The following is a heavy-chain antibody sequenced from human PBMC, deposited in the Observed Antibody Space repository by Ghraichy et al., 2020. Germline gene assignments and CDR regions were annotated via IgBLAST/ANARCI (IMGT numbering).Heavy chain of an antibody. D-gene: IGHD2-2*01. CDR2: IYSTGKYI. Sequence: GGSLRLSCAASGFTFSGYAMSWVRQAPGRGLEWVASIYSTGKYIYYADSVMGRFTISRDDSENSLYLQMDSLRAEDTAVYYCARRAPYCGSTSCYDYWGQGTLVTVSS. J-gene: IGHJ4*02. CDR1: GFTFSGYA. CDR3: ARRAPYCGSTSCYDY. V-gene: IGHV3-21*01.